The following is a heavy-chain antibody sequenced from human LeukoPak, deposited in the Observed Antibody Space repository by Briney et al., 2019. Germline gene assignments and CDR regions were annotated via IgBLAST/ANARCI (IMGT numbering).Heavy chain of an antibody. J-gene: IGHJ6*02. CDR3: ARDGIVPEDLYYYGMDV. CDR2: INPSGGST. D-gene: IGHD2-8*01. CDR1: GYTFTSYY. Sequence: ASVKVSCKASGYTFTSYYMHWVRQAPGQGLEWMGIINPSGGSTSYAQKFQGRVTMTRDTCTSTVYMELSSLRSEDTAVYYCARDGIVPEDLYYYGMDVWGQGTTVTVSS. V-gene: IGHV1-46*01.